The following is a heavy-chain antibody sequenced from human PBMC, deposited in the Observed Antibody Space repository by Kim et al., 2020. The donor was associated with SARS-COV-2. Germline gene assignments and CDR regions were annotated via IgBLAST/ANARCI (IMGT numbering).Heavy chain of an antibody. J-gene: IGHJ4*02. D-gene: IGHD6-19*01. CDR2: IYTSGST. Sequence: SETLSLTCTVSGGSISSGSYYWSWIRQPAGKGLEWIGRIYTSGSTNYNPSLKSRVTISVDTSKNQFSLKLSSVTAADTAVYYCARGRAVAGGRTYYFDYWGQGTLVTVSS. CDR3: ARGRAVAGGRTYYFDY. CDR1: GGSISSGSYY. V-gene: IGHV4-61*02.